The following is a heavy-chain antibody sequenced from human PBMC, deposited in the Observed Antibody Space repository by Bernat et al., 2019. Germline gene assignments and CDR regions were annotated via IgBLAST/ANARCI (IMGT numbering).Heavy chain of an antibody. V-gene: IGHV1-8*01. CDR3: ASEAGDY. J-gene: IGHJ4*02. CDR2: MNPNSGNT. CDR1: GYTFTSYA. Sequence: QVQLVQSGAEVKKTGASVKVSCKASGYTFTSYAINWVRQATGQGLEWMGWMNPNSGNTGYAQKFQSRVTMTRYTSISTAYMELSSLRPEDTAVYYCASEAGDYWGQGTLVTVSS. D-gene: IGHD3-10*01.